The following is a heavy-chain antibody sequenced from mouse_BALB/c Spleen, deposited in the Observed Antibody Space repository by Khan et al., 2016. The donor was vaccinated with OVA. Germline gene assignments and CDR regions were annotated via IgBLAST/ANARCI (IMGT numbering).Heavy chain of an antibody. CDR1: GYSITSDYA. J-gene: IGHJ2*01. V-gene: IGHV3-2*02. D-gene: IGHD1-1*01. CDR2: ISYSGRT. CDR3: ARSVTITTVVATDFDY. Sequence: EVQLQESGPGLVKPSQSLSLTCTVTGYSITSDYAWNWIRQFPGNKLGWMGFISYSGRTSYNPSLKSRISITRDTSTNQFFLQLHSVTTEDTATFYWARSVTITTVVATDFDYWGQGTTLTVSS.